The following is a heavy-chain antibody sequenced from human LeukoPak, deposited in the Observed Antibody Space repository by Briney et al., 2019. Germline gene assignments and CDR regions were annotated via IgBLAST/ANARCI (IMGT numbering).Heavy chain of an antibody. Sequence: GGSLRLSCAASGFTFSNYGMNWVRQAPGKGLEWVSYISSSSSTIYYADSLRGRFTISRDKAKNSLYLQMNSLRAEDTAVYYCARSDYWGQGTLVTVSS. CDR2: ISSSSSTI. J-gene: IGHJ4*02. CDR1: GFTFSNYG. V-gene: IGHV3-48*01. CDR3: ARSDY.